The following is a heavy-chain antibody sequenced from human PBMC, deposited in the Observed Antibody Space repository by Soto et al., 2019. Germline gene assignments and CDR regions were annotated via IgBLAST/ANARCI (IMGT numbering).Heavy chain of an antibody. D-gene: IGHD7-27*01. Sequence: GGSLRLSCAASGFMFSSFGMHWVRQAPGKGLEWVANIWYDGSNTYYADSVKGRFTISRDNSRNTLYLQMNGLRAEDTALYHCVRDLLGSGGHFDYWGQGTLVTVSS. J-gene: IGHJ4*02. CDR3: VRDLLGSGGHFDY. CDR1: GFMFSSFG. V-gene: IGHV3-33*01. CDR2: IWYDGSNT.